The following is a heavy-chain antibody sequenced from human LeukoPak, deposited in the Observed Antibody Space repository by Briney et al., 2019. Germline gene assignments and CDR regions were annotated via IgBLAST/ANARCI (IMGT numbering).Heavy chain of an antibody. CDR2: INHSGST. CDR3: ARAMVPSSGLYYFDY. V-gene: IGHV4-34*01. Sequence: SETLSLTCAVYGGSFSGYYWSWIRQPPGKGLEWIGEINHSGSTNYNPSLKSRVTISVDTSKNQFSLKLSSVTAADTAVYYCARAMVPSSGLYYFDYWGQGTLVTVSS. D-gene: IGHD6-19*01. CDR1: GGSFSGYY. J-gene: IGHJ4*01.